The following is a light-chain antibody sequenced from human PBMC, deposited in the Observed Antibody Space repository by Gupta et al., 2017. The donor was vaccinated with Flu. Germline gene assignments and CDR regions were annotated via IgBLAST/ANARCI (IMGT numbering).Light chain of an antibody. V-gene: IGLV1-44*01. CDR3: AAWDDSLNGHYV. Sequence: VTISCSGSSSNIGRNAVNWYQQVPVTAPKLLMYGNNQRPSGVPDRFSGSKSGTSASLAISGLQSEDDADYYCAAWDDSLNGHYVFGTGTKVTVL. CDR1: SSNIGRNA. J-gene: IGLJ1*01. CDR2: GNN.